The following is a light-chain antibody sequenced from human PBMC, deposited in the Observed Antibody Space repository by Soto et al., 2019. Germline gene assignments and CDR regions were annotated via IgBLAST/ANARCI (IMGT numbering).Light chain of an antibody. CDR1: QSVSSN. J-gene: IGKJ4*01. V-gene: IGKV3-15*01. Sequence: EIAMTQSPATLSVSPGERATLSYRASQSVSSNLAWYQQKPGQAPRLLIYGASTRATGIPARFSGSGSGTEFTVTISSLQSEDFAVYYCQQSNNWPLTFGGGTKVEIK. CDR2: GAS. CDR3: QQSNNWPLT.